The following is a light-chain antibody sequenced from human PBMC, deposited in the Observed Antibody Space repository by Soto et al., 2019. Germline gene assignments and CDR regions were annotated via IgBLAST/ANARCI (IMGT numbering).Light chain of an antibody. CDR1: SSNIGAAYD. CDR3: QSYDSSLSGWV. CDR2: GNN. J-gene: IGLJ3*02. V-gene: IGLV1-40*01. Sequence: QSVLTQTPSVSGAPGQKVTISCTRSSSNIGAAYDVHWYQHLPGTAPKLLIYGNNNRPSGVPDRFSDSKSGTSASLAITGLQAEDEADYYCQSYDSSLSGWVFGGGTKLTVL.